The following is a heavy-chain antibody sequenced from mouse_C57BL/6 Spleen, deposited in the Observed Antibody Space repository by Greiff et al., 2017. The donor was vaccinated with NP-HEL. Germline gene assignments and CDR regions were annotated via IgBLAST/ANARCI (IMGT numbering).Heavy chain of an antibody. CDR3: TRESNYYAMDY. CDR1: GYTFTDYE. J-gene: IGHJ4*01. V-gene: IGHV1-15*01. Sequence: VQLQQSGAELVRPGASVTLSCKASGYTFTDYEMHWVKQTPVHGLEWIGAIDPETGGTAYNQKFKGKAILTADKSSSTAYMELRSRTSEDSAVYYCTRESNYYAMDYWGQGTSVTVSS. D-gene: IGHD2-5*01. CDR2: IDPETGGT.